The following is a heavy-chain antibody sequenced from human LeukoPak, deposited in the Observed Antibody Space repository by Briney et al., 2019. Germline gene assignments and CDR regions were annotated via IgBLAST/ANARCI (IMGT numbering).Heavy chain of an antibody. CDR1: GASISRGGYY. Sequence: SETLSLTCTVSGASISRGGYYWGWIRQPPGKGPEWIGYNYYSGNTYYNPSLKSRVTISVDTSKNQFSLKLSSVTAADTAVYYCARAGSGSYYNGKNWFDPWGQGTLVTVSS. V-gene: IGHV4-30-4*01. D-gene: IGHD3-10*01. J-gene: IGHJ5*02. CDR3: ARAGSGSYYNGKNWFDP. CDR2: NYYSGNT.